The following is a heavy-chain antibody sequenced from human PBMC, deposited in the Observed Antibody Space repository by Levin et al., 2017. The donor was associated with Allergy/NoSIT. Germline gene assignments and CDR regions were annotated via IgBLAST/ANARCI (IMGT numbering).Heavy chain of an antibody. CDR2: IKSKTDGGTT. Sequence: GESLKISCAASGFTFSNAWMSWVRQAPGKGLEWVGRIKSKTDGGTTDYAAPVKGRFTISRDDSKNTLYLQMNSLKTEDTAVYYCTTGVRGVLMVSYFDLWGRGTLVTVSS. CDR3: TTGVRGVLMVSYFDL. D-gene: IGHD3-10*01. V-gene: IGHV3-15*01. J-gene: IGHJ2*01. CDR1: GFTFSNAW.